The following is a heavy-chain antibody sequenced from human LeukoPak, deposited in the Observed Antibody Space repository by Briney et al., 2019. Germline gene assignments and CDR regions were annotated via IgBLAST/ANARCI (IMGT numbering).Heavy chain of an antibody. Sequence: PGGSLRLSCAASGFTFSSYAIHWVRQAPGKGLEWVAVTSYDGSNKYYADSVKGRFTISRDNSNNTLYLQMNSLRAEDTAVYYCARDRSRAQNSSRINYCFDYWGQGTLVTVSS. CDR1: GFTFSSYA. CDR3: ARDRSRAQNSSRINYCFDY. CDR2: TSYDGSNK. D-gene: IGHD6-13*01. V-gene: IGHV3-30*04. J-gene: IGHJ4*02.